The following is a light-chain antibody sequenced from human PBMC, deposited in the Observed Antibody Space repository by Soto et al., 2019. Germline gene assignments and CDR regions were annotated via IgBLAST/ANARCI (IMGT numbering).Light chain of an antibody. CDR1: QDVDSNF. CDR3: HQYYSSIS. Sequence: EIVLTQSPGTLSLSPGERATLSCRASQDVDSNFLAWYQQRPGQAPRLLICGSSRRATGIPDRFSCSGSGTYFTLTISRVGPEDIAVYFCHQYYSSISFGGGTKVEVK. J-gene: IGKJ4*01. CDR2: GSS. V-gene: IGKV3-20*01.